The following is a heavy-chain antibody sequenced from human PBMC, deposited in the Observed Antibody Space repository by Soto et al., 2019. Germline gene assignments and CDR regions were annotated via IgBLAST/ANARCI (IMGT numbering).Heavy chain of an antibody. CDR1: GFSFSVYG. CDR2: IWYDASKQ. CDR3: AAWAEGATEVH. D-gene: IGHD2-15*01. V-gene: IGHV3-33*01. Sequence: LRLSCETSGFSFSVYGMHWVRQAPGKGLEWVAVIWYDASKQFYAASVEGRFTISRDNSKAILYLQMNSLRAEDTAVYYCAAWAEGATEVHWGQGTLVTVSS. J-gene: IGHJ4*02.